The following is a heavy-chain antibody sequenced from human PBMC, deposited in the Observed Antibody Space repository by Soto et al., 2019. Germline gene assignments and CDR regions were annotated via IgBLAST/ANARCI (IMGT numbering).Heavy chain of an antibody. D-gene: IGHD6-19*01. CDR3: AREDQIAVAASDNYYYGMDV. V-gene: IGHV1-18*01. CDR2: ISAYNGNT. J-gene: IGHJ6*02. Sequence: QVQLVQSGAEVKKPGASVKVSCKASGYTFTSYGISWVRQAPGQGLEWMGWISAYNGNTNYAQKLQGRVTMTTDTSTSTAYMEMRSLRSDDTAVYYCAREDQIAVAASDNYYYGMDVWGQGTTVTVSS. CDR1: GYTFTSYG.